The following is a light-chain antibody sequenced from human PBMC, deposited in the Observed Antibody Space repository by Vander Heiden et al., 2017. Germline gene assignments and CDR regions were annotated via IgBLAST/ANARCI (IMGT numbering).Light chain of an antibody. CDR1: SSDVGGYNY. CDR3: SSYAGSNIL. Sequence: QSALTQPPSASGSPGQSVTISCTGTSSDVGGYNYVSWYQQHPGKAPKLMIYEVSKRPSGVPDRFSGSKSGNTASLTVSGLQAEDEADYYCSSYAGSNILFGGGTKLNV. J-gene: IGLJ2*01. CDR2: EVS. V-gene: IGLV2-8*01.